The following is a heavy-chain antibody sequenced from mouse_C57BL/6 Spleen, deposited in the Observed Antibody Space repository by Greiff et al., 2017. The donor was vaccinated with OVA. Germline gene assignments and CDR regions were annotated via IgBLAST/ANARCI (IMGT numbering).Heavy chain of an antibody. CDR2: IYPGSGST. CDR1: GYTFTSYW. V-gene: IGHV1-55*01. CDR3: AAHYYGSSYLYFDY. Sequence: VQLQQPGAELVKPGASVKMSCKASGYTFTSYWITWVKQRPGQGLEWIGDIYPGSGSTNYNEKFKSKATLTVDTSSSTAYMQLSSLTSEDSAVYYCAAHYYGSSYLYFDYWGQGTTLTVSS. J-gene: IGHJ2*01. D-gene: IGHD1-1*01.